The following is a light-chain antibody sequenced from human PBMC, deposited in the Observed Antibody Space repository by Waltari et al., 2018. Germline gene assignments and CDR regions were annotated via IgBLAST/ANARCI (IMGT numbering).Light chain of an antibody. CDR2: DVT. Sequence: QSALTQPASVSGSPGQSFTISCTGSSSDIGGYTSVSRYQQHPDTAPKLILYDVTKRPSGVSHRFSASKSGNTASLSISGLQADDEAVYHCSSYAGSSTVVFGGGTKLTVL. V-gene: IGLV2-14*03. CDR3: SSYAGSSTVV. CDR1: SSDIGGYTS. J-gene: IGLJ2*01.